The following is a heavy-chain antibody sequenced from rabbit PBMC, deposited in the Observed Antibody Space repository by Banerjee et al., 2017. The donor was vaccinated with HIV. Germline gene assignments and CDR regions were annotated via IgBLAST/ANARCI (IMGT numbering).Heavy chain of an antibody. Sequence: GSLTLTCKASGIDISRYNMQWVRQSPGKGLEYIGYINYDGRIYYASWVNGRFTISRSTSLDTVDLKMTSLTAADTATYFCARYGYDGYDDYGYFNLWGQGTLVTVS. CDR1: GIDISRYN. CDR3: ARYGYDGYDDYGYFNL. D-gene: IGHD2-1*01. V-gene: IGHV1S43*01. J-gene: IGHJ4*01. CDR2: INYDGRI.